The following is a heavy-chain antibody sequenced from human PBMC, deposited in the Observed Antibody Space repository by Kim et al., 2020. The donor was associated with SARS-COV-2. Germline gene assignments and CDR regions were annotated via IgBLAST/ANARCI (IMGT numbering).Heavy chain of an antibody. V-gene: IGHV3-49*04. D-gene: IGHD3-22*01. CDR3: TRDGDMSGYYGHFMD. CDR2: IRRKAYGGTT. CDR1: GFTSDDYG. Sequence: GGTLRLSCTTTGFTSDDYGMSWVRQAPGKGMEWVGFIRRKAYGGTTEYAASVKGRFTISRDEHKNIAYLQMNSLKTADTAVYCCTRDGDMSGYYGHFMD. J-gene: IGHJ6*03.